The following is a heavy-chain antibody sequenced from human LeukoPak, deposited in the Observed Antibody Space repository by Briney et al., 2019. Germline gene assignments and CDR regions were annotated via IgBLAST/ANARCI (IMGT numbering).Heavy chain of an antibody. V-gene: IGHV3-30*01. CDR2: ISYDGTNK. CDR1: GFTFSNYA. J-gene: IGHJ1*01. Sequence: TGGSLRLSCADSGFTFSNYAMHWVRQAPGKGLEWVAVISYDGTNKYYADSVKGRFTISRDNSMNTLFLQTNSLRAEDTAVYYCAGSPKYSSSWYEYFEHWGQGALVTVSS. D-gene: IGHD6-13*01. CDR3: AGSPKYSSSWYEYFEH.